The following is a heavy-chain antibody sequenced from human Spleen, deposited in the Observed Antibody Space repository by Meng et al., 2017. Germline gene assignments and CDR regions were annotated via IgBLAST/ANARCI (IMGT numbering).Heavy chain of an antibody. J-gene: IGHJ4*02. Sequence: QRQLQEPGPGLWKPSETLSLTCTVSGGFISSTSFYWGWIRQPPGKGLEWIGNIYYSGSTYYNPSLKSRVTIVGDTSKNQISLKLSSVTAADTAVYYCARGPTTMAHDFDYWGQGTLVTVSS. D-gene: IGHD4-11*01. CDR2: IYYSGST. CDR1: GGFISSTSFY. V-gene: IGHV4-39*07. CDR3: ARGPTTMAHDFDY.